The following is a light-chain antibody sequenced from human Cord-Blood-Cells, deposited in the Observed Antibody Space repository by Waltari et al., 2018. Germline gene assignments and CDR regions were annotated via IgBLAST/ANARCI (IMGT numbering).Light chain of an antibody. V-gene: IGKV4-1*01. J-gene: IGKJ1*01. Sequence: DIVMTQSPDSLAVSLGERATINCKSSQSVLYSSKNKNYFAWYQQKPGQLPKLLIYWASTRESGVPDRFSGSGSGTDFTLTISSLQAEDVAVYYCQQYDSTPWTFGQGTKVEIK. CDR2: WAS. CDR3: QQYDSTPWT. CDR1: QSVLYSSKNKNY.